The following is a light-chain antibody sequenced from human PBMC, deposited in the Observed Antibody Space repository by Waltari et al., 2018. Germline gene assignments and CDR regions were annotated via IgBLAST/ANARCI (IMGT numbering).Light chain of an antibody. CDR1: SRYVGGYNY. V-gene: IGLV2-11*01. CDR2: DVS. Sequence: QSALTQPRSVSGSPGQSLTLPCPGPSRYVGGYNYVSWYQQHPGKAPKLMMYDVSKRPSGVPDRFSGSKSGNTASLTISGLQAEDEADYYCCSYAGSYTLVVFGGGTKLTVL. CDR3: CSYAGSYTLVV. J-gene: IGLJ2*01.